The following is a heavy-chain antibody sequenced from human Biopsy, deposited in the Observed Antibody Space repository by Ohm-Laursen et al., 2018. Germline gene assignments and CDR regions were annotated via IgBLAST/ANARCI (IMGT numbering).Heavy chain of an antibody. J-gene: IGHJ4*02. CDR1: GDSLSSGPDN. V-gene: IGHV4-61*01. D-gene: IGHD6-19*01. CDR3: ARGMRSSGWPYFDS. Sequence: GTLSLTCIVSGDSLSSGPDNWSWIRQPPGQGLEYIGFIYSGGNTNYNPSLQNRVTMSVDTSKNQFSLKLSSVIAADTAVYYCARGMRSSGWPYFDSWGQGTLVTVSS. CDR2: IYSGGNT.